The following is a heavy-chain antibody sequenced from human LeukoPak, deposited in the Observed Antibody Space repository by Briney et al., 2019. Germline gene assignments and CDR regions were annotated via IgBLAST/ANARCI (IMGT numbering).Heavy chain of an antibody. J-gene: IGHJ5*02. Sequence: GESLKISCKCSGYSFSNYYIDWVRQMPGKGLEWMGVIYPGGSNIRHIPSCQGQVTISADKSIDTVYLQWRSLNATDGAMYYCARRTGSYYPFDPWGQGTLVSVSS. D-gene: IGHD1-26*01. V-gene: IGHV5-51*01. CDR1: GYSFSNYY. CDR3: ARRTGSYYPFDP. CDR2: IYPGGSNI.